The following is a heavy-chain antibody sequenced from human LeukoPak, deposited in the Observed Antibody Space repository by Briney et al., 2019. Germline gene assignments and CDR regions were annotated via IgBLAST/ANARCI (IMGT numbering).Heavy chain of an antibody. Sequence: GGSLRLSCAASGFTFSSYWMHWVRQAPGKGLVWVSRINSDGSTTSYADSVKGRFTTSRDNAKNTLYLQMNSLRAEDTAVYYCARGRYYYDSSGYYGYFDYWGQGTLVTVSS. CDR2: INSDGSTT. J-gene: IGHJ4*02. CDR1: GFTFSSYW. CDR3: ARGRYYYDSSGYYGYFDY. D-gene: IGHD3-22*01. V-gene: IGHV3-74*01.